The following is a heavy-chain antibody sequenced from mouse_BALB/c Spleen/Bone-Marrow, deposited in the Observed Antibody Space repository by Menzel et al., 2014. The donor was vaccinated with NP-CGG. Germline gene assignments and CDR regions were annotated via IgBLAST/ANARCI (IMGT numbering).Heavy chain of an antibody. Sequence: EVQRVESGGGLVQPGGSRKLSCAASGFTFSSFGMHWVRQAPEKGLERVAYISSGSTAICYADTVKGRFTISRDNPKNTLFLQMTSLRSEDTAMYYCARGGNWDDFDVWGAGTTVTVSS. D-gene: IGHD4-1*01. CDR1: GFTFSSFG. J-gene: IGHJ1*01. CDR3: ARGGNWDDFDV. V-gene: IGHV5-17*02. CDR2: ISSGSTAI.